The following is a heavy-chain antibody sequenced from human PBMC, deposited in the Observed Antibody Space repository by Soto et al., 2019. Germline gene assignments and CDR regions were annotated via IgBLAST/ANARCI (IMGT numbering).Heavy chain of an antibody. Sequence: EVQLLESGGGLVQPGGSLRLSCAASGFTVSSYAISWVRQAPGKGLEWVSVISGSGSTYSADSVKGRFTISRDSSKNTVYLQMNSRRAEDTAVYYCAKALRFTFTTGYYMDVWGRGTTVTVSS. CDR1: GFTVSSYA. CDR3: AKALRFTFTTGYYMDV. J-gene: IGHJ6*03. CDR2: ISGSGST. D-gene: IGHD3-16*01. V-gene: IGHV3-23*01.